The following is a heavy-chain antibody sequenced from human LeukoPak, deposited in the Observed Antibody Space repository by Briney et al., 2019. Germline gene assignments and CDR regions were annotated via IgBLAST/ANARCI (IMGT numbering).Heavy chain of an antibody. CDR2: IYYSGST. CDR3: ARLRGWYFDI. CDR1: GGSISSYY. J-gene: IGHJ3*02. V-gene: IGHV4-59*01. Sequence: PSETLSLTCTVSGGSISSYYWSWIRQPPGKGLEWIGYIYYSGSTNYNPSLKSRVTISVDTSKNQFSLKLSSVTAADTGVYYCARLRGWYFDIWGQGTMVTVSP. D-gene: IGHD6-19*01.